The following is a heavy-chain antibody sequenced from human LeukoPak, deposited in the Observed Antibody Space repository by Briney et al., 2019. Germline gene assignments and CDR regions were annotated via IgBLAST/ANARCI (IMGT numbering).Heavy chain of an antibody. J-gene: IGHJ4*02. D-gene: IGHD5-18*01. CDR3: ARHVSSYGINYHFDY. Sequence: SETLSLTCTVSGGSISSSGYYWGWIRQSPGKGLEWIGSIYYSGSIYYNPSLKSRVTISVDTSKNQFSLKLSSVTAADTAVYYCARHVSSYGINYHFDYWGQGTLVTVSS. CDR2: IYYSGSI. V-gene: IGHV4-39*01. CDR1: GGSISSSGYY.